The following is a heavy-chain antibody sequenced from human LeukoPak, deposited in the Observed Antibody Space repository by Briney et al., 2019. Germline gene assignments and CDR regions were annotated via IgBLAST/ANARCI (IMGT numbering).Heavy chain of an antibody. CDR3: ARLRAPTAMVTPCDY. CDR2: IYPGDSDT. J-gene: IGHJ4*02. CDR1: GYSFTSYW. V-gene: IGHV5-51*01. Sequence: GESLKISCKGSGYSFTSYWIGWVRQMPGKGLEWMGIIYPGDSDTRYSPPFQGQVTISADKSISTAYLQWSSLKASDTAMYYCARLRAPTAMVTPCDYWGRGTLVTVSS. D-gene: IGHD5-18*01.